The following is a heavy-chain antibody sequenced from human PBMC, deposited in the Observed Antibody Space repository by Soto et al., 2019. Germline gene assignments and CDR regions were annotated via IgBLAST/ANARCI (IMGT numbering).Heavy chain of an antibody. CDR3: AKDSSGWGYYYYYYGMDV. J-gene: IGHJ6*02. D-gene: IGHD6-19*01. CDR1: GGSISSSNW. Sequence: PSGTLSLTCAVSGGSISSSNWWSWVRQPPGKGLEWIGEIYHSGSTNYNPSLKSRVTISVDKSKNQFSLKLSSVTAADTAVYYCAKDSSGWGYYYYYYGMDVWGQGTTVTVSS. V-gene: IGHV4-4*02. CDR2: IYHSGST.